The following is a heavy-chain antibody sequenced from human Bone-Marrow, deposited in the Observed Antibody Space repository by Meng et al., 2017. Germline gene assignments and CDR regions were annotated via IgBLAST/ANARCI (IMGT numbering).Heavy chain of an antibody. D-gene: IGHD6-19*01. CDR2: INPNSGGT. CDR3: ARGIAVAPDY. Sequence: ASVKVSCKASGYTFIGSCMHWVRQAPGQGLEWMGRINPNSGGTNYAQKFQGRVTMTRDTSISTAYMELSRLRSDDTAVYYCARGIAVAPDYWGQGTLVTVSS. J-gene: IGHJ4*02. V-gene: IGHV1-2*06. CDR1: GYTFIGSC.